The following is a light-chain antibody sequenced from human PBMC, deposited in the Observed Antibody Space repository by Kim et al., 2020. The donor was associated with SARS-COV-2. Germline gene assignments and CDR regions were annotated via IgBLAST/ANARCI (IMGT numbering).Light chain of an antibody. V-gene: IGKV1-39*01. CDR3: QQTYSTPFT. Sequence: ASVGDRVTITCRASQSIRSYLNWYQQKPGKAPNLLIYAASSLQSGVPSRFSGSGSGTDFILTISSLQPEDFASYYCQQTYSTPFTFGGGTKVDIK. CDR2: AAS. CDR1: QSIRSY. J-gene: IGKJ4*01.